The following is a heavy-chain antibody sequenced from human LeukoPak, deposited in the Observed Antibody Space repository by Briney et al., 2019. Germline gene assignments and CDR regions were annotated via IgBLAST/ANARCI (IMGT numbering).Heavy chain of an antibody. CDR2: IYYTGST. Sequence: SETVSLTCTVSGGAIRNYYWSWIRQPPGRGLEWIGYIYYTGSTTKNPSLKSRVTISVDMPKNQFSLKLTSVTAADTAVYFCARGALEIDYWGQGTLVTVSS. CDR1: GGAIRNYY. CDR3: ARGALEIDY. V-gene: IGHV4-59*01. J-gene: IGHJ4*02.